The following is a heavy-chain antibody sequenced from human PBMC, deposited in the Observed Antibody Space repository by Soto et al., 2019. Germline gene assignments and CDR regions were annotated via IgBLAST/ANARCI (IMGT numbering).Heavy chain of an antibody. CDR1: GFTFSRYG. V-gene: IGHV3-23*01. D-gene: IGHD1-26*01. Sequence: EVQVLESGGGLVQPGGSLRLSCAASGFTFSRYGMNWVRQAPGKGLEWVSGVPSDGDTTYNADSVKGRFTVSRDNFKNTVDLQMNSLRVEDTAVYYCAKGKGVGATPDGANCWGQGTLVTVSS. CDR2: VPSDGDTT. CDR3: AKGKGVGATPDGANC. J-gene: IGHJ4*02.